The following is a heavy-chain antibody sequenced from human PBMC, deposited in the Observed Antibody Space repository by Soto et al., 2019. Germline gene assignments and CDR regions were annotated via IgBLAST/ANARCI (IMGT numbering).Heavy chain of an antibody. CDR3: ARGRSNFLGVGLWGWFDP. CDR2: ISRSGIST. V-gene: IGHV3-23*01. CDR1: GFTFSNYA. Sequence: GGSLRLSCAASGFTFSNYAMSWVRQAPGKGLEWISTISRSGISTYYADSVKGRFTISRDNSKTTLYLQMNSLRADDTAVYYCARGRSNFLGVGLWGWFDPWGQGTLVTVSS. D-gene: IGHD2-21*01. J-gene: IGHJ5*02.